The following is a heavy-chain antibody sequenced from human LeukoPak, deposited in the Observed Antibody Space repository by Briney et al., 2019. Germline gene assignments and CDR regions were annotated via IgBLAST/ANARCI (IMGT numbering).Heavy chain of an antibody. CDR1: GFTFSSYA. V-gene: IGHV3-23*01. D-gene: IGHD5-18*01. Sequence: AGGSLRLSCAASGFTFSSYAMSWVRQAPGKGLEWVSAISGSGGSTYYADSVKGRFTISRDNSKNTLYPQMNSLRAEDTAVYYCAKAVDTAMVEFDYWGQGTLVTVSS. CDR2: ISGSGGST. J-gene: IGHJ4*02. CDR3: AKAVDTAMVEFDY.